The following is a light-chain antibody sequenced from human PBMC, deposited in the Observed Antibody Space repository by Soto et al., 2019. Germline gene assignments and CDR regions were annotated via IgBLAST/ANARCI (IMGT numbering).Light chain of an antibody. Sequence: QSVLTQPPSASGTPGQRVTISCSGSSSNIGNTYVNWYQQFPGTAPKLLIFSNDHRPSGVPDRFCGSKSGTSAYLAISGLRSEDEADYYCAAWDDSLRGHWAFGGGTKLTVL. CDR3: AAWDDSLRGHWA. V-gene: IGLV1-47*02. CDR2: SND. J-gene: IGLJ3*02. CDR1: SSNIGNTY.